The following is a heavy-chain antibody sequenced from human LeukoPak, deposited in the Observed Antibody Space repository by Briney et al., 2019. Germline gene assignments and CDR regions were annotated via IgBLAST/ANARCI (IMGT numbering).Heavy chain of an antibody. CDR1: GVTFSSYA. D-gene: IGHD3-10*01. Sequence: GGSLRLSCAASGVTFSSYAMSWVRQAPGKGLEWVSGISGGGGNTYYADSVKGRFTISRDNSKNTLYLQMDSLRVEDTALYYCAKDPYRVRGENYYYGMDVWGKGTTVTVSS. CDR2: ISGGGGNT. CDR3: AKDPYRVRGENYYYGMDV. J-gene: IGHJ6*04. V-gene: IGHV3-23*01.